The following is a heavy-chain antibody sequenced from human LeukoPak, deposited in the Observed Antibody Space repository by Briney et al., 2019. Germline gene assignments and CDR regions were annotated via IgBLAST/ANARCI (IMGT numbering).Heavy chain of an antibody. CDR3: ARVTVTTISGWSDP. J-gene: IGHJ5*02. V-gene: IGHV3-48*03. CDR1: GFSFSSYE. D-gene: IGHD4-17*01. Sequence: GGSLRLSCAASGFSFSSYEMNWVRQAPGKGLEWVSYISSSGSSTYYADSVKGRFTISRDNAKNSLYLQMNSLRAEDTAVYYCARVTVTTISGWSDPWGQGTLVTVSS. CDR2: ISSSGSST.